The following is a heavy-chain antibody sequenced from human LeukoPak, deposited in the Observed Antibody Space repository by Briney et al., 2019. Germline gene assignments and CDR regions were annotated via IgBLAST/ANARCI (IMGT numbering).Heavy chain of an antibody. V-gene: IGHV3-23*01. Sequence: PGGSLRLSCAASGFTFSSYAMNWVRQAPGKGLEWVSTISGSGGSKPYADSVEGRFTISRDNSKNTVYLQMNSLRAEDTAIYYCAKLTSASGAYGVDVWGQGTTVTVSS. CDR1: GFTFSSYA. J-gene: IGHJ6*02. CDR3: AKLTSASGAYGVDV. CDR2: ISGSGGSK. D-gene: IGHD3-10*01.